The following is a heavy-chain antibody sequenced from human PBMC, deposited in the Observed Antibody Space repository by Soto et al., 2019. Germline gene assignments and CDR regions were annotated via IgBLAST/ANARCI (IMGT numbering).Heavy chain of an antibody. J-gene: IGHJ6*02. CDR3: ARDNPYCSSTSCAYYYYYGMDV. CDR2: IIPIFGTA. Sequence: SVKVSCKASGGTFSSYAISWVRQAPGQGLEWMGGIIPIFGTANYAQKFQGRVTITADKSTSTAYMELSSLRSEDTAVYYCARDNPYCSSTSCAYYYYYGMDVWGQGTTVTVSS. V-gene: IGHV1-69*06. D-gene: IGHD2-2*01. CDR1: GGTFSSYA.